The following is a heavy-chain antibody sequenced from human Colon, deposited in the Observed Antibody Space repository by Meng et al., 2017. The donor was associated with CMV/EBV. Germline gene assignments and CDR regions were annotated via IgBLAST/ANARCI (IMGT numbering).Heavy chain of an antibody. CDR3: ARDPSGSRVPFDY. V-gene: IGHV1-2*02. D-gene: IGHD1-26*01. CDR1: GYTFSDYH. J-gene: IGHJ4*02. Sequence: QAELVQSGSAVKKPGASVKGSCKASGYTFSDYHIHWVRQAPGQGLEWMGWINSNSGATDYAQKFQGRLTMTRDTSITTVYMELSSLRSDDTAVYYCARDPSGSRVPFDYWGQGSLVTVSS. CDR2: INSNSGAT.